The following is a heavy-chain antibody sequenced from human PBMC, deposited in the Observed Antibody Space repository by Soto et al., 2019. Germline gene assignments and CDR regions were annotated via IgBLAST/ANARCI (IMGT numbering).Heavy chain of an antibody. J-gene: IGHJ4*02. CDR1: GFTFSSYA. CDR2: IGGSGGST. V-gene: IGHV3-23*01. Sequence: VRLSCAASGFTFSSYAMSWVRQAPGKGLEWVSAIGGSGGSTYYADSVKGRFTISRDNSKNTLYLQMNSLRAEDTAVYYCAKAYGDYYLDYRGQGALGTVSS. D-gene: IGHD4-17*01. CDR3: AKAYGDYYLDY.